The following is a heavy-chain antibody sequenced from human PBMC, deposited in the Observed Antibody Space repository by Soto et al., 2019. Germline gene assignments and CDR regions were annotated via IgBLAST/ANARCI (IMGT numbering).Heavy chain of an antibody. CDR1: GFTFSSYA. Sequence: LRLSCAASGFTFSSYAMSWVRQAPGKGLEWASANSGSGGSTYYADSVKRRFTISRDNSKNTLYLQMNSLRAEDTAVYYCAKVGPESIPARPRALNAFDICGQGTMVTVS. CDR2: NSGSGGST. D-gene: IGHD6-6*01. CDR3: AKVGPESIPARPRALNAFDI. V-gene: IGHV3-23*01. J-gene: IGHJ3*02.